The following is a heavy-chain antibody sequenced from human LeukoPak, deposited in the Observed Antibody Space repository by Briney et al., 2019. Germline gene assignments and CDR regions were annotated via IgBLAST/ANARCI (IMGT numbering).Heavy chain of an antibody. CDR3: AKLERRVVVAASGY. D-gene: IGHD2-15*01. Sequence: GGSLRLSCAASGFTFSSYAMSWVRQAPGKGLEGVSAISGSGGSTYYADSVKGRFTISRDNSKNTLYLQMNSLRAEDTAVYYCAKLERRVVVAASGYWGQGTLVTVSS. CDR1: GFTFSSYA. V-gene: IGHV3-23*01. CDR2: ISGSGGST. J-gene: IGHJ4*02.